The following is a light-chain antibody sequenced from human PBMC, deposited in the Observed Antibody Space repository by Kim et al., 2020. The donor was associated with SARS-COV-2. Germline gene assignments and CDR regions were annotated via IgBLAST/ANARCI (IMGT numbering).Light chain of an antibody. CDR3: LQYNDWPRT. CDR1: RSFRTS. Sequence: VSPGERVSLYCRASRSFRTSLARYQQKPGQAPRILIYRGSTRATGAPARFSGSGSGTEFTLTISSLQSEDFAFYYCLQYNDWPRTFGQGTKVDIK. J-gene: IGKJ1*01. V-gene: IGKV3-15*01. CDR2: RGS.